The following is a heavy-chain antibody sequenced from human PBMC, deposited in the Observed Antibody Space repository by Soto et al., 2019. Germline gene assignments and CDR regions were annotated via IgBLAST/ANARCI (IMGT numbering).Heavy chain of an antibody. CDR1: GDSVSSHSAA. V-gene: IGHV6-1*01. J-gene: IGHJ6*02. Sequence: PSQTLSLTCAISGDSVSSHSAAWNWIRQSPPRSLELLGRTYYRSKWYYDYAVSLKSRITIKPDTSKKQFTLQLNSVTPEDTALYYCTRHTPGPNYYYGMDVWGQGTTVTVS. CDR3: TRHTPGPNYYYGMDV. CDR2: TYYRSKWYY.